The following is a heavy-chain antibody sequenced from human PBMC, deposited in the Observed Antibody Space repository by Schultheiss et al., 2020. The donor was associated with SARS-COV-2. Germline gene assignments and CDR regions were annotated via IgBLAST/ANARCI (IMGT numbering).Heavy chain of an antibody. CDR1: GFTFSSYA. Sequence: GGSLRLSCAASGFTFSSYAMSWVRQAPGKGLEWVSAISGSGGSTYYAYSVKGRFTISRDNSKNTLYLQMNSLRAEDTAVYYCAKGGIAARRYQASRGYYMDVWGKGTTVTVSS. D-gene: IGHD6-6*01. J-gene: IGHJ6*03. V-gene: IGHV3-23*01. CDR3: AKGGIAARRYQASRGYYMDV. CDR2: ISGSGGST.